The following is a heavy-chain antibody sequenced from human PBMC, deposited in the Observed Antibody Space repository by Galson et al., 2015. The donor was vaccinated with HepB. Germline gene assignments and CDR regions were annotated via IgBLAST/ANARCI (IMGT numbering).Heavy chain of an antibody. J-gene: IGHJ6*02. CDR2: IIPIFGTA. CDR3: AGRYCSSTSCLGYYYYYGMDV. Sequence: SVKVSCKAPGGTFSSYAISWVRQAPGQGLEWMGGIIPIFGTANYAQKFQGRVTITADESTSTAYMELSSLRSEDTAVYYCAGRYCSSTSCLGYYYYYGMDVWGQGTTVTVSS. D-gene: IGHD2-2*01. CDR1: GGTFSSYA. V-gene: IGHV1-69*13.